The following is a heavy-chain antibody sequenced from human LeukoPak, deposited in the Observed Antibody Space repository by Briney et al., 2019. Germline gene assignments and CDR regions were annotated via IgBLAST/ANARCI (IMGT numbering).Heavy chain of an antibody. D-gene: IGHD3-10*01. V-gene: IGHV3-48*03. CDR2: IGGSGSTI. CDR1: GFTFSSYE. Sequence: GGSLRLSCAASGFTFSSYEMNWVRQAPGKGLEWVSYIGGSGSTIHYAESVKGRFTVSRDNTKNSLYLQMNSLRAEDTAVYYCAREQDSMVRDYYFDFWGQGTLVTVSS. CDR3: AREQDSMVRDYYFDF. J-gene: IGHJ4*02.